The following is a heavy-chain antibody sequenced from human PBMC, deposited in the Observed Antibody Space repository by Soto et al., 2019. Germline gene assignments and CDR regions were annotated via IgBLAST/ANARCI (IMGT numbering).Heavy chain of an antibody. Sequence: QVQLQESGPGLVKPSETLSLTCTVSGGSFTSGSYSLSWIRQPPGKGLEWIWYVYHTGSTSYNPSLKSRVSISMDTSKNQFSTNLAAVTADDTAVYFCSKDFAYFDSWGQWTLVTVSS. CDR1: GGSFTSGSYS. V-gene: IGHV4-61*01. CDR2: VYHTGST. CDR3: SKDFAYFDS. J-gene: IGHJ4*02. D-gene: IGHD2-15*01.